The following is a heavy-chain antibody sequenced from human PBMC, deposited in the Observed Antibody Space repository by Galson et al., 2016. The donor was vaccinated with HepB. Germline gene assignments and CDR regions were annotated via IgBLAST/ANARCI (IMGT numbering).Heavy chain of an antibody. D-gene: IGHD6-19*01. CDR2: ISAYNGYT. Sequence: SVKVSCKASGYTFTNYGISWVRQAPGQGLEWMGWISAYNGYTNYAQKLQGRVSMTTDTSTSTAYMELKTLRSDDTAVYYCARWGGWYGDYWGQGTLVTVSS. CDR1: GYTFTNYG. J-gene: IGHJ4*02. V-gene: IGHV1-18*01. CDR3: ARWGGWYGDY.